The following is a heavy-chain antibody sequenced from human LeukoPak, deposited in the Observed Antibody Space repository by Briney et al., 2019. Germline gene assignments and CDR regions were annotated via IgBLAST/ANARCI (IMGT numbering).Heavy chain of an antibody. CDR2: INPNSGGT. CDR1: GYTFTGYY. V-gene: IGHV1-2*02. Sequence: GASVKVSCKASGYTFTGYYMHWVRQAPGQGREWMGWINPNSGGTNYAQKFQGRVTMTRDTSISTAYMELSRLRSDDTAVYCCARSPWAAVAVSFWFDPWGQGTLVTVSS. CDR3: ARSPWAAVAVSFWFDP. D-gene: IGHD6-19*01. J-gene: IGHJ5*02.